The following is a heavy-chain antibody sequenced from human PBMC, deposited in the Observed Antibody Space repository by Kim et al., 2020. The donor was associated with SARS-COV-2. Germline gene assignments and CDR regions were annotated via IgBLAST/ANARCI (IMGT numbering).Heavy chain of an antibody. V-gene: IGHV5-51*01. CDR2: IYYNGDSNT. CDR1: GYSFTSYW. D-gene: IGHD3-10*01. J-gene: IGHJ4*02. CDR3: GRLGTGSGSYSPFDY. Sequence: GESLKISCKASGYSFTSYWIGWVRQMPGKGLEWMGIIYYNGDSNTKYSPSFQGQVTISADKSMSTAYLQWSSLKASDSAMYYCGRLGTGSGSYSPFDYWGQGTLVTVSS.